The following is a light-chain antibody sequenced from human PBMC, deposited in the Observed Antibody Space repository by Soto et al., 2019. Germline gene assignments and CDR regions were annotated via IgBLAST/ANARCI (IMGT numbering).Light chain of an antibody. CDR1: QSVDRY. CDR3: QQRNVWPPIT. Sequence: EVVLTQSPDTLSLSPGETATLSCRASQSVDRYVAWYQQKVGQAPRLLIYDAYSRATGVGARFTGSGSGTDFTLTINSLEPEDFAVYYCQQRNVWPPITFGQGTRLEIK. J-gene: IGKJ5*01. V-gene: IGKV3-11*01. CDR2: DAY.